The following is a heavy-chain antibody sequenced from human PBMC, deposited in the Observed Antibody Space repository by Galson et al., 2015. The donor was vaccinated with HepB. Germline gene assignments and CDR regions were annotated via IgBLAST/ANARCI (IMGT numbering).Heavy chain of an antibody. V-gene: IGHV3-21*01. CDR3: ARDLVTRGHY. D-gene: IGHD2-21*02. CDR2: ISSSSSYI. Sequence: SLRLSCAASGFTFSSYSMNWVRQAPGKGLEWVSSISSSSSYIYYADSVKGRFTISRDNAKNSLYLQMSSLRAEDTAVYYCARDLVTRGHYWGQGTLVTVSS. CDR1: GFTFSSYS. J-gene: IGHJ4*02.